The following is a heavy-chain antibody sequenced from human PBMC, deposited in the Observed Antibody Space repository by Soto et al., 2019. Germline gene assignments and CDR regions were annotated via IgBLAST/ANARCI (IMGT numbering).Heavy chain of an antibody. V-gene: IGHV1-69*02. CDR2: INPILSMS. D-gene: IGHD3-10*01. Sequence: QVQLVQSGAEVKKPGSSVRVSCKASGDTFTFYSINWVRQAPGLGLEWMGRINPILSMSNYAQRFQGRVTMPADTSTSTAYMELSSLRSADTAMYYCASSYGSGYRAFDYWGQGALVTVSS. J-gene: IGHJ4*02. CDR1: GDTFTFYS. CDR3: ASSYGSGYRAFDY.